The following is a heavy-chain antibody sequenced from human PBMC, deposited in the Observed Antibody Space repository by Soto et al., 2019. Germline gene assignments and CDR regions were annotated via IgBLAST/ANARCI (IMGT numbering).Heavy chain of an antibody. V-gene: IGHV4-31*03. D-gene: IGHD2-21*02. CDR2: IYNSGNT. CDR3: ASQVTFAFEY. J-gene: IGHJ4*02. Sequence: QVQLQESGPGLVKPSQTLSLTCTVSGGSISSGDYYWTWIRQLPGKGLEWIGYIYNSGNTQYNPSLKSRVTISIDTSTNQYSLILTSVTAADTAVYYCASQVTFAFEYWGQGTLVTVSS. CDR1: GGSISSGDYY.